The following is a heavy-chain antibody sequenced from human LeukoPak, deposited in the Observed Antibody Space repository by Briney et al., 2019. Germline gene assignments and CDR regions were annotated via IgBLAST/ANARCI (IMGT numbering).Heavy chain of an antibody. D-gene: IGHD3-10*01. CDR2: ISGYNGNT. V-gene: IGHV1-18*04. CDR3: ARDPHYYGSGSYYNLDDAFDI. J-gene: IGHJ3*02. CDR1: RYTFTGYY. Sequence: ASVKVSCKASRYTFTGYYMHWVRQAPGQGLEWMGWISGYNGNTNYAQKFQGRVTMTTDTSTSTAYMELRSLRSDDTAVYYCARDPHYYGSGSYYNLDDAFDIWGQGTMVTVSS.